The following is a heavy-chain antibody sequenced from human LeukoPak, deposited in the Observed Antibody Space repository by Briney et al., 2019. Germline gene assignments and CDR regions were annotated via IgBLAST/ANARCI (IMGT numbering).Heavy chain of an antibody. CDR1: GGSISSGDYY. Sequence: SETLSLTCTVSGGSISSGDYYWSWIRQPPGKGLEWIGYIYHSGSTHFNPSLKSRVTISVDTSKNQFSLKLSSVTAADTAVYFCARGPGSSGYYYFDYWGQGTLVTVSS. CDR2: IYHSGST. V-gene: IGHV4-30-4*01. CDR3: ARGPGSSGYYYFDY. D-gene: IGHD3-22*01. J-gene: IGHJ4*02.